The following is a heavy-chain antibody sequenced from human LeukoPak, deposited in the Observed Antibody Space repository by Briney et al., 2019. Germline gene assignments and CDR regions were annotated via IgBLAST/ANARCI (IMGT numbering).Heavy chain of an antibody. Sequence: HTGGSLRLSCAASGFTFSSYEMNWVRQAPGKGLEWVAVISYDGSNKYYADSVKGRFTISRDNSKNTLYLQMNSLRAEDTAVYYCATDFGDYDFWSGYYSDYYYMDVWGKGTTVTVSS. CDR1: GFTFSSYE. D-gene: IGHD3-3*01. J-gene: IGHJ6*03. CDR3: ATDFGDYDFWSGYYSDYYYMDV. V-gene: IGHV3-30*03. CDR2: ISYDGSNK.